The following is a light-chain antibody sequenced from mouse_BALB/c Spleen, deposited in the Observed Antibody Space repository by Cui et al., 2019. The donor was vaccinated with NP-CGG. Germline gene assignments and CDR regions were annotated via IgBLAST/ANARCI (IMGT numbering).Light chain of an antibody. J-gene: IGLJ1*01. CDR1: TGAVTTSNY. CDR3: VLWYSNHWV. V-gene: IGLV1*01. Sequence: QAFLTQESALTTSPGETVTLTCRSSTGAVTTSNYANWVQEKPDHLFTGLIGGTNNRAPGVPARFSGSLIGDKAALTITGAQTEDEAIYFCVLWYSNHWVFGGGTKLTVL. CDR2: GTN.